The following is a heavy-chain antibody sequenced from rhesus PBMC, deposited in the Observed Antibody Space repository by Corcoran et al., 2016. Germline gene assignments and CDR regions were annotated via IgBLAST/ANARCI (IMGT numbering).Heavy chain of an antibody. CDR3: TRRGMNY. D-gene: IGHD3-9*01. CDR2: KKTRNGKT. CDR1: GYPFTSSS. V-gene: IGHV1S9*01. J-gene: IGHJ4*01. Sequence: QVQLVQSGAEVKKPGASVQLSCQASGYPFTSSSIHLVRQAPGKVLELMRWKKTRNGKTGDAQKIKGRGTMTRDTSTSRAYMERNSLRSEDTAGYYCTRRGMNYWGKGVLFTVSS.